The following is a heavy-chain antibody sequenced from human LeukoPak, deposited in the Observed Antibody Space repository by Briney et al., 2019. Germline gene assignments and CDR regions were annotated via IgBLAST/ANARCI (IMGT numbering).Heavy chain of an antibody. J-gene: IGHJ4*02. CDR1: GFTFSSYS. CDR3: ARVRGSGWSLYYIDY. CDR2: IRVSISTI. Sequence: GGSLRLSCAASGFTFSSYSMNWVHQAPGKGLEWVSYIRVSISTIYYADSVKGRFTISRDNAKNSLYLQMNSLRDEDTAVYYCARVRGSGWSLYYIDYWGQGTLVTVSS. D-gene: IGHD6-13*01. V-gene: IGHV3-48*02.